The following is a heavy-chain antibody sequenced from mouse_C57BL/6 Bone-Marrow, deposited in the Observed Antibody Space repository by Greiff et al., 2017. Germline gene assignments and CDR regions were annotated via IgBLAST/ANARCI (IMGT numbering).Heavy chain of an antibody. CDR2: ISDGGSYT. CDR3: AREGLVYYFDY. CDR1: GFTFSSYA. V-gene: IGHV5-4*01. Sequence: DVKLVESGGGLVKPGGSLKLSCAASGFTFSSYAMSWVRQTPEQRLEWVATISDGGSYTYYPDNVKGRFTISRDNAKNNLYLQMSHLTSEDTAMYYCAREGLVYYFDYWGQGTSLTVSS. D-gene: IGHD3-1*01. J-gene: IGHJ2*02.